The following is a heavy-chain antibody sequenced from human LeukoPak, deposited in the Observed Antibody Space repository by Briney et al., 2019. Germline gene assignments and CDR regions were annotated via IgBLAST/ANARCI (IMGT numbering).Heavy chain of an antibody. J-gene: IGHJ4*02. V-gene: IGHV3-48*03. D-gene: IGHD1-26*01. CDR3: ARAEGARSVPGY. CDR1: GFTFSSYE. Sequence: GGSLRLSCAASGFTFSSYEMNWVRQAPGKGLEWVSYISSSGSTIYYADSVKGRFTISRDNAKNSLYLQMNSLRAEDTAVYYCARAEGARSVPGYWGQGTLVTVSS. CDR2: ISSSGSTI.